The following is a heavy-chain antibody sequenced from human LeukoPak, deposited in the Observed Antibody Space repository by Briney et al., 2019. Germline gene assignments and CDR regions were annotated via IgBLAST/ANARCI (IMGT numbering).Heavy chain of an antibody. V-gene: IGHV4-39*01. Sequence: SETLSLTCTVSGGSISSSSYYWGWIRQPPGKGLEWIGSIYYSGSTYYNPSLKSRVTISVDTSKNQFSLKLSSVTAADTAVYYCARLGYSSLTDYWGQGTLVTVSS. CDR2: IYYSGST. D-gene: IGHD5-18*01. J-gene: IGHJ4*02. CDR1: GGSISSSSYY. CDR3: ARLGYSSLTDY.